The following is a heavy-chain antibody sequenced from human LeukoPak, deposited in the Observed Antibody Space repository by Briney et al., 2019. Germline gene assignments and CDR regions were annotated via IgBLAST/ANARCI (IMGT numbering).Heavy chain of an antibody. CDR2: IYYSGST. CDR1: GGSISSGGYY. J-gene: IGHJ4*02. CDR3: ARAAYSGSLCYFDF. Sequence: PSETLSLTCTVSGGSISSGGYYWSWIRQHPGKGLEWIGYIYYSGSTYYNPSLKSRVTISVDTSKNQFSLKLSSVTAADTAMYYCARAAYSGSLCYFDFWGQGTQVTVSS. V-gene: IGHV4-31*03. D-gene: IGHD1-26*01.